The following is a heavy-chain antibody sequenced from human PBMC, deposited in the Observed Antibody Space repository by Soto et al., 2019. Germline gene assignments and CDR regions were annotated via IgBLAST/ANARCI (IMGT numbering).Heavy chain of an antibody. CDR2: IKQDGSEK. CDR3: ARDPRYRGYYYGMDV. Sequence: GGALRRSCAASGFTFSSYWMSWVRQAPGKGLEWVANIKQDGSEKYYVDSVKGRFTISRDNAKNSLYLQMNSLRAEDTAVYYCARDPRYRGYYYGMDVWGQGTTVTVSS. D-gene: IGHD1-1*01. J-gene: IGHJ6*02. V-gene: IGHV3-7*03. CDR1: GFTFSSYW.